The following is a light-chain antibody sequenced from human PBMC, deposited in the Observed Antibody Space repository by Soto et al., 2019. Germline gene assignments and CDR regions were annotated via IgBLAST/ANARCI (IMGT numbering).Light chain of an antibody. CDR2: GTH. CDR1: QNVSSSN. V-gene: IGKV3-20*01. J-gene: IGKJ3*01. Sequence: EIVLTQSPGTLSLSPGDTAALSCRASQNVSSSNLAWYQQKRGQAPRLLIYGTHNTATGTPDRFSGSGSGTDFTLTISRLEPEDFAMYYCQQYEVSPPVTFGPGTKVDVK. CDR3: QQYEVSPPVT.